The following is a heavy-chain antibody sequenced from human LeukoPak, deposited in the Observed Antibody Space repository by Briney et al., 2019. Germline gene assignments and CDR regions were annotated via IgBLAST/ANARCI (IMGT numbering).Heavy chain of an antibody. V-gene: IGHV4-34*01. D-gene: IGHD6-6*01. Sequence: SETLSLTCAVYSESFIGYYWSWIRQPPGKGLEWIWEINHSGSTNYNPSLKSRVTISIDTSKNQFSLKLTSVTAADTAVYYCTIHPDLHSPRRKYYFDYWGQGTLVTVSS. CDR3: TIHPDLHSPRRKYYFDY. CDR2: INHSGST. J-gene: IGHJ4*02. CDR1: SESFIGYY.